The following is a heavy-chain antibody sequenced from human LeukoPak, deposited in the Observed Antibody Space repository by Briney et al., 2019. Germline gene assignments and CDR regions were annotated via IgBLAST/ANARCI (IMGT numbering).Heavy chain of an antibody. CDR2: ISGGGDST. CDR3: ANRRGTAMLFDY. D-gene: IGHD5-18*01. Sequence: GGSLRLSCAASGFTFSSSGMSWVRQTPGKGLELVSAISGGGDSTYYADSVKGRFTISRDNSKNTLYLQMNGLRVEDTAVYYCANRRGTAMLFDYWGRGTLVTVSS. J-gene: IGHJ4*02. CDR1: GFTFSSSG. V-gene: IGHV3-23*01.